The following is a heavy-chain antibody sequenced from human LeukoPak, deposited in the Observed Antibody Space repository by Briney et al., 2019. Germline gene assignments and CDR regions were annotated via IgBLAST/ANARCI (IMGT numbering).Heavy chain of an antibody. CDR2: ISSSSSTI. V-gene: IGHV3-48*02. J-gene: IGHJ3*02. Sequence: GGSLRLSCAASGFTFSIYSMNWVRQAPGKGLEWVSYISSSSSTIYYADSVKGRFTISRDNAKNSLYLQMNSLRDEDTAVYYCARDGVPWNIGDYDAFDIWGQGTMVTVSS. D-gene: IGHD4-17*01. CDR3: ARDGVPWNIGDYDAFDI. CDR1: GFTFSIYS.